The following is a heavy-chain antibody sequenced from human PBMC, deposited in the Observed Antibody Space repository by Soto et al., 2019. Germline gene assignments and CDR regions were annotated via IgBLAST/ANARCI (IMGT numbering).Heavy chain of an antibody. V-gene: IGHV1-46*01. Sequence: ASVKVSCKVSGCTFTSYYMHWVRQAHEQGLEWMGIINPSGGSTSYGQKFQGRVTMTRDTSTSTVYMELSSLRSEDTAVYYCARDARVVAATRWNWFDPWGQGTLVTV. D-gene: IGHD2-15*01. CDR3: ARDARVVAATRWNWFDP. CDR1: GCTFTSYY. J-gene: IGHJ5*02. CDR2: INPSGGST.